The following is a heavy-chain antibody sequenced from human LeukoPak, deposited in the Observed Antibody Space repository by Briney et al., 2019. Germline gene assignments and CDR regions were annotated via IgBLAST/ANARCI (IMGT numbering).Heavy chain of an antibody. V-gene: IGHV3-33*01. Sequence: GRSLRLSCAASGFTFSSYGMHWVRQAPGKGLEWVAVIWYDGSNKYYADSVKGRFTISRDNSKNTLYLQMNSLRAEDTAVYYCARDHGGSGWYYFDYWGQGTLVTVSS. CDR2: IWYDGSNK. CDR1: GFTFSSYG. D-gene: IGHD6-19*01. J-gene: IGHJ4*02. CDR3: ARDHGGSGWYYFDY.